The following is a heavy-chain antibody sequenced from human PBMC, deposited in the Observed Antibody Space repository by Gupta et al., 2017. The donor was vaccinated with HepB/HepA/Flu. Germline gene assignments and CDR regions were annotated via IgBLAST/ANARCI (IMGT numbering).Heavy chain of an antibody. V-gene: IGHV3-23*01. Sequence: EVQLLESGGGLVQPGGSLRLSCEASGFRFNNYAMSWVRQAPGRGLEWVSAITSGGTPYYSDSVEGRFTSSRDNSKNTLFRQMNSLRAEDTAFYFCANQVEWGGDYWGQGTRVTVSS. CDR1: GFRFNNYA. CDR2: ITSGGTP. J-gene: IGHJ4*02. CDR3: ANQVEWGGDY. D-gene: IGHD1-26*01.